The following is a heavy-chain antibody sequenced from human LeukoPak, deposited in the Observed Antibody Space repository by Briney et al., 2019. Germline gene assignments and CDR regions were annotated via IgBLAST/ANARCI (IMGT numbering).Heavy chain of an antibody. V-gene: IGHV3-23*01. D-gene: IGHD4-17*01. CDR2: ISISGDTT. CDR3: ANEIRPNDY. J-gene: IGHJ4*02. CDR1: GFTFSSHA. Sequence: GGSLRLSCGASGFTFSSHAMTWVRQAPGKGLEWVSAISISGDTTYYADAVKGRFTISRDNSKNTVYLQMNSLRAEDTAVYYCANEIRPNDYWGQGTLVTVSS.